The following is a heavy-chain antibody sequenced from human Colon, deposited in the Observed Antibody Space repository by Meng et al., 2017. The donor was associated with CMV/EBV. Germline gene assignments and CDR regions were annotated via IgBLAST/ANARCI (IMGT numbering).Heavy chain of an antibody. CDR3: AKSLVDTAMDLDE. V-gene: IGHV3-48*04. D-gene: IGHD5-18*01. CDR1: GFTFSSHS. J-gene: IGHJ4*02. CDR2: ISSSSSTI. Sequence: GGSLRLSCAASGFTFSSHSMNWVRQAPGKGLEWVSYISSSSSTIYYADSVKGRFTISRDNAKNSLYLQMNSLRGEDTAVYYCAKSLVDTAMDLDEWSQETLVTVSS.